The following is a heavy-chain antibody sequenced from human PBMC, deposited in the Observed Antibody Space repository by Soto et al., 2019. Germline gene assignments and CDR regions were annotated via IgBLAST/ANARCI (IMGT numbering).Heavy chain of an antibody. J-gene: IGHJ6*02. CDR1: RLTFSNYG. CDR3: ACVRGAGASAKYYYGLDV. CDR2: ISADGSNK. D-gene: IGHD3-10*02. V-gene: IGHV3-30*03. Sequence: PGGSLRLSCEASRLTFSNYGMHWVRQAPGKGLEWVAIISADGSNKYYADSVKGRFTISRDNSKNTLYLEVNSLRVEDTAVYHYACVRGAGASAKYYYGLDVWGQGTTVTVSS.